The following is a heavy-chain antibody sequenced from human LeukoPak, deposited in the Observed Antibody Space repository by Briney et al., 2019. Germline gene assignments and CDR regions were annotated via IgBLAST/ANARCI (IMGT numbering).Heavy chain of an antibody. V-gene: IGHV4-59*01. D-gene: IGHD3-9*01. CDR2: IYYSGTT. CDR1: GGSISSYY. J-gene: IGHJ4*02. CDR3: ARGDYDILTGYPQHFDY. Sequence: SETLSLTCTVSGGSISSYYWNWIRQPPGKGLEWIGYIYYSGTTNYNPSLKSRVTISVDTPKNQFSLKLSSVTAADTAVYYCARGDYDILTGYPQHFDYWGQGTLVTVSS.